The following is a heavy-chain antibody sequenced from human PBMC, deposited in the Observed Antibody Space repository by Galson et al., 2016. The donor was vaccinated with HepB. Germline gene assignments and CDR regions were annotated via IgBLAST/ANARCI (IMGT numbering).Heavy chain of an antibody. D-gene: IGHD1-26*01. V-gene: IGHV3-64D*06. Sequence: RLSCAASGFTFSDFAIHWVRQAPGKGLEYVAGISSNGDTTYFADSVKGRFTISRDNSKNTVYLQLSSLRVDDTAVHYCVKDGYSGSYDYWGQGTLGTVTA. CDR3: VKDGYSGSYDY. CDR2: ISSNGDTT. CDR1: GFTFSDFA. J-gene: IGHJ4*02.